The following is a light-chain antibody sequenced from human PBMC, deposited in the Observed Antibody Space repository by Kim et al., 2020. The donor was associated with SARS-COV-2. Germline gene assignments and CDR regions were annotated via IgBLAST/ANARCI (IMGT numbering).Light chain of an antibody. CDR2: AAS. J-gene: IGKJ1*01. Sequence: AAVGDKVTITCRASQSISSYLNWYQQKPGKAPKLLIYAASSLQSGVPSRFSGSGSGTDFTLTISSLQPEDFATYYCQQSYSTPRTFGQGTKVDIK. V-gene: IGKV1-39*01. CDR1: QSISSY. CDR3: QQSYSTPRT.